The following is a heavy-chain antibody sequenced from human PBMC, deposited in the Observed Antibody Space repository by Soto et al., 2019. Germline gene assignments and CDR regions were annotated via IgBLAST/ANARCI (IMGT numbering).Heavy chain of an antibody. CDR3: VRHRVSDMLTGELDT. CDR2: VEYSGIT. V-gene: IGHV4-39*01. J-gene: IGHJ5*02. CDR1: GASIGSTTYY. D-gene: IGHD3-9*01. Sequence: SETLSLTCAVSGASIGSTTYYWGWLRQPAGKGLEWIGSVEYSGITYYNPSLKSRLSISVESSSTHFSLRLSSVTAADTALYYCVRHRVSDMLTGELDTWGQGIIVPVSA.